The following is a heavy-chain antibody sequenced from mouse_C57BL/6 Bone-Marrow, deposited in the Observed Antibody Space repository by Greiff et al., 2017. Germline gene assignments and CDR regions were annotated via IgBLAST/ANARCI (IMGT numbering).Heavy chain of an antibody. CDR3: TSCDYEYDGPPYWYFDV. CDR1: GFNIKDDY. J-gene: IGHJ1*03. D-gene: IGHD2-4*01. V-gene: IGHV14-4*01. CDR2: IDPENGAT. Sequence: EVQLQQSGAELVRPGASVKLSCTASGFNIKDDYMHWVKQRPEQGLEWIGWIDPENGATEYASKFQGKATITADTSSNTAYLQLSRLTCEDTAVYYCTSCDYEYDGPPYWYFDVWGTGTTVTVSS.